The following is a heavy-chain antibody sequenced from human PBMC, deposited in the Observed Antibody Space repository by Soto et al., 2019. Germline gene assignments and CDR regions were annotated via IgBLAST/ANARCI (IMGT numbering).Heavy chain of an antibody. V-gene: IGHV3-30*03. CDR2: ISYDGINK. D-gene: IGHD3-22*01. CDR3: ARDFSRGGSGYYPFDS. CDR1: GITFSSYG. Sequence: PGGSLRLSCAASGITFSSYGMHWVRQAPGKGLEWVAVISYDGINKYYADSVKGRFTVSRDNSKNTLYLQMNSLRDEDTALYYRARDFSRGGSGYYPFDSWGQGTLVTVSS. J-gene: IGHJ4*02.